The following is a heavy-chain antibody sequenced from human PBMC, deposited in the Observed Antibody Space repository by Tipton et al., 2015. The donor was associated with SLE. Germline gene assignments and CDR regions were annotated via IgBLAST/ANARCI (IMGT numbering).Heavy chain of an antibody. CDR1: GASISGHY. V-gene: IGHV4-59*08. Sequence: TLSLTCTVSGASISGHYWCWIRQSPGKGLEWIGYMSQSGSTDYNPSLKSRVTLSIDTSKNQFSLRLSSVTAADTAVYFCARHREDSSTWFPGWGQGTLVAVSS. J-gene: IGHJ4*02. CDR2: MSQSGST. D-gene: IGHD2-2*01. CDR3: ARHREDSSTWFPG.